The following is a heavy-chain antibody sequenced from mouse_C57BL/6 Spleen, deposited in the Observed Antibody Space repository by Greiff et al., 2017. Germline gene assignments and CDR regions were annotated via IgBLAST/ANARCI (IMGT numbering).Heavy chain of an antibody. CDR2: IYPGDGDT. V-gene: IGHV1-82*01. CDR3: ARGGPYAMDY. J-gene: IGHJ4*01. Sequence: QVQLQQSGPELVKPGASVKISCKASGYAFSSSWMHWVKQRPGKGLEWIGRIYPGDGDTNYNGKFKGKATLTADKSSSTAYMHLSSLTSEDSAVYFWARGGPYAMDYWGQGTSVTVSS. CDR1: GYAFSSSW.